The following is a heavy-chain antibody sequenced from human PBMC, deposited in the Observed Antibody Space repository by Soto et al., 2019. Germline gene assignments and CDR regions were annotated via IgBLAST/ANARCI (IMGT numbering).Heavy chain of an antibody. J-gene: IGHJ3*02. V-gene: IGHV3-30*18. Sequence: GGSLRLSCAASGFTFSSYGMHWVRQAPGKGLEWVAVISYDGSNKYYADSVKGRFTISRDNSKNTLYLQMNSLRAEDTAVYYCAKEDLATYYDFWSGYYFDIWGQGTMVTVSS. CDR1: GFTFSSYG. D-gene: IGHD3-3*01. CDR2: ISYDGSNK. CDR3: AKEDLATYYDFWSGYYFDI.